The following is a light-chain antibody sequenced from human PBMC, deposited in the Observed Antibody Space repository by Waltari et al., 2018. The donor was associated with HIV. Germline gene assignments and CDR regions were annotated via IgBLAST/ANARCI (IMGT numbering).Light chain of an antibody. CDR1: QSVSTN. V-gene: IGKV3-15*01. J-gene: IGKJ5*01. CDR3: QQYDSCPPIT. Sequence: MTQSSDTPAVSPGQKATISCWASQSVSTNLACYQQKPGQAPRLLMYGIYVRSTGVPARFSGSGSETDFTLTITSVQPEDFAVYYCQQYDSCPPITFGQGTRLEIK. CDR2: GIY.